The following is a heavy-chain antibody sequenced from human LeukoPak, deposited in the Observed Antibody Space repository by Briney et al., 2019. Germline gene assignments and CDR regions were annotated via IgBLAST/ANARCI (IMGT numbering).Heavy chain of an antibody. CDR2: IYYSGST. CDR1: GGSISRYY. V-gene: IGHV4-59*08. D-gene: IGHD3-9*01. J-gene: IGHJ4*02. Sequence: AETLSLTCTVSGGSISRYYWSWIRQPPGKGLEWIGYIYYSGSTNYNPSLKSRVTISVDTSKNQFSLKLSSVTAADTAVYYCARHGSYDILTGYIDYWGQGTLVTVSS. CDR3: ARHGSYDILTGYIDY.